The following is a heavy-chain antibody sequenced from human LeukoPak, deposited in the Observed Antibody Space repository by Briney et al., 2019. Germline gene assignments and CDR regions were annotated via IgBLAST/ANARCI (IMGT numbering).Heavy chain of an antibody. V-gene: IGHV3-21*04. J-gene: IGHJ5*02. Sequence: NPGGSLRLSCAASGFTFSTYSMNWVRLAPGKGLEWVSSISFSSDYIYYADSVKGRFTISRDNARNSLYLQMNSLRAEDAAVYYCAKTPSLWWFDPWGQGTLVTVSS. CDR2: ISFSSDYI. CDR3: AKTPSLWWFDP. D-gene: IGHD3-16*02. CDR1: GFTFSTYS.